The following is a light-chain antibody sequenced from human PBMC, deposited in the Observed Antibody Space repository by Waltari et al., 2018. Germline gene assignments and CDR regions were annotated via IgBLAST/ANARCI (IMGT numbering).Light chain of an antibody. CDR3: QQYYSLPWA. CDR2: RAS. V-gene: IGKV4-1*01. J-gene: IGKJ1*01. Sequence: DIVMTQSPDSLAVSPGERATINCKSNQSVLFNFNNKNYLGWYQHKPGRPPKPLIYRASTRESGVPDRFSGSGSGTDFNLTISSLQAEDVAVYYCQQYYSLPWAFGQGTKVEIK. CDR1: QSVLFNFNNKNY.